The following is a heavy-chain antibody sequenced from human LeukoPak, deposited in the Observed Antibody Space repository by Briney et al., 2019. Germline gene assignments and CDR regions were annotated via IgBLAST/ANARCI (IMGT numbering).Heavy chain of an antibody. CDR3: AIDSSGWSYDAFDI. V-gene: IGHV4-59*06. J-gene: IGHJ3*02. CDR1: GGSFSGYY. Sequence: SETLSLTCAVYGGSFSGYYWSWIRQPPGKGLEWIGYIYYSGSTYYNPSLKSRVTISVDTSKNQFSLKLSSVTAADTAVYYCAIDSSGWSYDAFDIWGQGTMVTVSS. D-gene: IGHD6-19*01. CDR2: IYYSGST.